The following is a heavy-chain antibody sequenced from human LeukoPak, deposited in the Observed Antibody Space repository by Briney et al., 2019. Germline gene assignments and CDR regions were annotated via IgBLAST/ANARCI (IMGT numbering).Heavy chain of an antibody. CDR1: GFNFSSND. CDR2: ISTAGDT. J-gene: IGHJ4*02. CDR3: ASGERGFDY. D-gene: IGHD7-27*01. V-gene: IGHV3-13*01. Sequence: GGSLRLSCAVSGFNFSSNDMHWVRQPTGKGLEWVSGISTAGDTYYPDSVKGRFTISRKNAKSSFYLQMNSLRAGDTAVYYCASGERGFDYWGQGTLVTVSS.